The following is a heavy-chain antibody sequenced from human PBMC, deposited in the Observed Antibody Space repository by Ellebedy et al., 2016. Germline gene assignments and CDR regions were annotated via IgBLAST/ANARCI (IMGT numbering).Heavy chain of an antibody. CDR2: ISSSSYNI. D-gene: IGHD3-22*01. CDR3: AGGPYYYDSSGWKFFWDY. J-gene: IGHJ4*02. Sequence: LSLTXAASGFTFHNYSMNWVRQAPGKGLEWVSYISSSSYNIYYADSVKGRFTISRDNAKKSLYLQMNSLRAEDTAVYYCAGGPYYYDSSGWKFFWDYWGQGTLVTVSP. CDR1: GFTFHNYS. V-gene: IGHV3-48*04.